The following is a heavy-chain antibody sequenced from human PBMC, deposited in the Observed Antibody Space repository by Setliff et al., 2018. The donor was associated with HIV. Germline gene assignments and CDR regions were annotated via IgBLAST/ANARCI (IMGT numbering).Heavy chain of an antibody. CDR1: GYSISSDYY. J-gene: IGHJ3*02. V-gene: IGHV4-38-2*01. Sequence: SETLSLTCAVSGYSISSDYYWGWIRQPPGKGLEWIGSIHHTGRTYYNPSLKSRITISVDTSKNQFYLKLSSVTAADTAVYYCARILLYDSSAYFVNAFDIWGQGTVVTVSS. D-gene: IGHD3-22*01. CDR2: IHHTGRT. CDR3: ARILLYDSSAYFVNAFDI.